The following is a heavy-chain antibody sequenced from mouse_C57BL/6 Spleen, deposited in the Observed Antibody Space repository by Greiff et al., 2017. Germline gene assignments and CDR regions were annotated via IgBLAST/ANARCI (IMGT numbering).Heavy chain of an antibody. D-gene: IGHD2-4*01. V-gene: IGHV5-4*01. J-gene: IGHJ1*03. CDR2: ISDGGSYT. CDR1: GFTFSSYA. Sequence: EVHLVESGGGLVKPGGSLKLSCAASGFTFSSYAMSWVRQTPEKRLAWVATISDGGSYTYYPDNVKGRFTISRDNAKNNLYLQMSHLKSEDTAMYYCARGGLRRDWYFDVWGTGTTVTVSS. CDR3: ARGGLRRDWYFDV.